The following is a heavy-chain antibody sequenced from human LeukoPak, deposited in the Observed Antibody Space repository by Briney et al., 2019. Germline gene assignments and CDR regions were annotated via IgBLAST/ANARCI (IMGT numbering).Heavy chain of an antibody. J-gene: IGHJ4*02. Sequence: GGSLRLSCAASGFTFSIYTMNWVRQAPGKGLEWVSIINYNGGNKYYADSVQGRFTISRDNSKNTVYLQMNSLRAEDTAIYYCAKDGHCPGALCPTQIAVAGYNDNWGQGTLVTVSS. V-gene: IGHV3-23*01. D-gene: IGHD6-19*01. CDR2: INYNGGNK. CDR3: AKDGHCPGALCPTQIAVAGYNDN. CDR1: GFTFSIYT.